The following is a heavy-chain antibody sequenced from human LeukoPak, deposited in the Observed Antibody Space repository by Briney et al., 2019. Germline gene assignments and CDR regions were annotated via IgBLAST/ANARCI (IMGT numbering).Heavy chain of an antibody. CDR1: GFTFSSYS. CDR2: ISSSSSYI. D-gene: IGHD1-26*01. J-gene: IGHJ4*02. CDR3: ARMPGIVGATREFDY. V-gene: IGHV3-21*01. Sequence: GGSLRLSCAASGFTFSSYSMNWVRQAPGKGLEWVSSISSSSSYIYCADSVKGRFTISRDNAKNSLYLQMNSLRAEDTAVYYCARMPGIVGATREFDYWGQGTLVTVSS.